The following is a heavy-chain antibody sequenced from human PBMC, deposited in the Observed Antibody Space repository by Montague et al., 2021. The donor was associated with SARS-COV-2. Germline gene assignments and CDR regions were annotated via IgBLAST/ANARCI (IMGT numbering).Heavy chain of an antibody. J-gene: IGHJ4*02. D-gene: IGHD5-24*01. V-gene: IGHV4-59*01. CDR1: GGSISSYY. CDR3: ARVFPRWLQFDPYFDY. CDR2: IYYSGGT. Sequence: SKTLSLTCTVSGGSISSYYWSWIWQPPGKGLEWIGYIYYSGGTNYNPSLKSRVTISVDTSKNQFSLKLSSVTAADTAVYYCARVFPRWLQFDPYFDYWGQGTLVTVSS.